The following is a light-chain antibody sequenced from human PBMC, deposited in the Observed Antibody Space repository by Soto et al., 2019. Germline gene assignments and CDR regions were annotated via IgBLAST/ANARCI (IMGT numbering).Light chain of an antibody. CDR2: GTS. CDR1: QSVNSN. CDR3: QQYNNWPRT. J-gene: IGKJ1*01. Sequence: EIVMTQPPATLSLSPGERATLSCRASQSVNSNLAWYQQKAGQAPRLLIYGTSTRATGIPARFSGSGSGTDFTLTISSLQFEDFAVYYCQQYNNWPRTFGQGTKV. V-gene: IGKV3-15*01.